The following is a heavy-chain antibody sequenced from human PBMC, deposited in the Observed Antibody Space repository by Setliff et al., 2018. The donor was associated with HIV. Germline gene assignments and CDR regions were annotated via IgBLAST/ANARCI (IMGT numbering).Heavy chain of an antibody. CDR1: GDAVSPYY. Sequence: LCLTCNVSGDAVSPYYWSWIRQPPGKGLEWIGYFANDESTNYNPPLKSRVTLSLDTSKDEVSLKLTSGTAADTAMYYCTRHLPVYYGSGVSYYFDFWGQGTLVTVSS. CDR2: FANDEST. V-gene: IGHV4-59*08. CDR3: TRHLPVYYGSGVSYYFDF. J-gene: IGHJ4*02. D-gene: IGHD3-10*01.